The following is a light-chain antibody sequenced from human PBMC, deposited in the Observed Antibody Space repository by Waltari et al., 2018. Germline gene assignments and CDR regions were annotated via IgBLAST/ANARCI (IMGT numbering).Light chain of an antibody. CDR2: EVS. CDR3: SSYAGITNWV. J-gene: IGLJ3*02. CDR1: SSDVGGYTY. V-gene: IGLV2-8*01. Sequence: QSALTQPPPASGSPGQSVTIPCTGTSSDVGGYTYFSWYQQYPGKAPELIIYEVSRRPSGVPDRFSGSKSGNTASLTVSGLQAEDEADYYCSSYAGITNWVFGGGTKLTVL.